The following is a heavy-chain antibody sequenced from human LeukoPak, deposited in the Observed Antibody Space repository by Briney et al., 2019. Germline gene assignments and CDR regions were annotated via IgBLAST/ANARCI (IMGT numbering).Heavy chain of an antibody. D-gene: IGHD3-22*01. V-gene: IGHV3-53*01. CDR3: AKADSSGYRLDY. CDR1: GFTVSSNY. J-gene: IGHJ4*02. Sequence: GGSLRLSCAASGFTVSSNYMSWVRQAPGKGLEWVSVMYGGGTTYYADSVKGRFTISRDNSKNTLFLQMNSLKAEDTAVYYCAKADSSGYRLDYWGQGTLVTVSS. CDR2: MYGGGTT.